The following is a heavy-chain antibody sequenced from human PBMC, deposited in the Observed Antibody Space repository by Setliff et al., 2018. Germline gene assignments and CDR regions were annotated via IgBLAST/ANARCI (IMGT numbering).Heavy chain of an antibody. CDR2: IIPIFGTA. CDR3: AREALQRAGLYFFDI. CDR1: EGTFSSYA. J-gene: IGHJ4*02. V-gene: IGHV1-69*05. Sequence: SVKVSCKASEGTFSSYAISWVRQAPGQGLEWMGGIIPIFGTANYAQKFQGRVTITTDESTSTAYMELRSLKSEDTAVYYCAREALQRAGLYFFDIWGQGMLVTVSS. D-gene: IGHD3-10*01.